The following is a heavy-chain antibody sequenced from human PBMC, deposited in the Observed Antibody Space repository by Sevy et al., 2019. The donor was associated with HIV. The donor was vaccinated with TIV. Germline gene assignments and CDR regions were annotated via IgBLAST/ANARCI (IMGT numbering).Heavy chain of an antibody. CDR1: GGSVSSGGYS. CDR3: ARLAHRDYWLDP. V-gene: IGHV4-30-2*01. Sequence: SETLSLTCAVSGGSVSSGGYSWSWIRQPPGKGLEWIGYIYHDGSSYYNPSLRSRVTISLDKSKNQFSLELNSVIAADTALYYCARLAHRDYWLDPWGQGTLVTVSS. J-gene: IGHJ5*02. CDR2: IYHDGSS.